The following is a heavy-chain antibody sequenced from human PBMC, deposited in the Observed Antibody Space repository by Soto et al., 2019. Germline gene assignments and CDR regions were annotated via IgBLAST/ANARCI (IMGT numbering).Heavy chain of an antibody. CDR3: ARLSLDIVVVVAAKGHFDY. D-gene: IGHD2-15*01. J-gene: IGHJ4*02. CDR1: GYSFTSYW. V-gene: IGHV5-51*01. CDR2: IYPGDSDT. Sequence: GESLKISCKGSGYSFTSYWIGWVRQMPGKGLEWMGIIYPGDSDTRYSPSFQGQVTISADKSISTAYLQWSSLKASDTAMYYCARLSLDIVVVVAAKGHFDYWGQGTLVTVSS.